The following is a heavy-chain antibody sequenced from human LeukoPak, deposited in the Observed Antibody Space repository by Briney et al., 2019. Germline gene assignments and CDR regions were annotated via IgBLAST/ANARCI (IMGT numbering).Heavy chain of an antibody. CDR1: GFTFSSYS. CDR3: ASPYGSGLDY. CDR2: ISSSSSYI. Sequence: PGGSLRLSCAASGFTFSSYSMNWVRQAPGKGLEWVSSISSSSSYIYYADSVKGRSTISRDNAKNSLYLQMNSLRAEDTAVYYCASPYGSGLDYWGQGTLVTVSS. V-gene: IGHV3-21*01. D-gene: IGHD3-10*01. J-gene: IGHJ4*02.